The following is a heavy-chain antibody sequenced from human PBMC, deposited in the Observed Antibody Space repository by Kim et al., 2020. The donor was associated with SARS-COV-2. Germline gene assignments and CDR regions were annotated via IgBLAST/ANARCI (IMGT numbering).Heavy chain of an antibody. Sequence: GGSLRLSCAASGFTFSSYAMHWVRQAPGKGLEWVAVISYDGSNKYYADSVKGRFTISRDNSKNTLYLQMNSLRAEDTAVYYCARVAVAGKVDYYYYGMDVWGQGTTVTVSS. CDR2: ISYDGSNK. D-gene: IGHD6-19*01. CDR1: GFTFSSYA. V-gene: IGHV3-30*04. CDR3: ARVAVAGKVDYYYYGMDV. J-gene: IGHJ6*02.